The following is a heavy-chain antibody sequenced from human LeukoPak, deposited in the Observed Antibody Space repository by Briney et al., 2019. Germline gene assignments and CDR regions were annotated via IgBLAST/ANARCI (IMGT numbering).Heavy chain of an antibody. CDR2: IRNRVNNYAT. D-gene: IGHD3-22*01. Sequence: GGSLRLSCVGSGFIFSDYYRDWVRQAPGKGREWVGRIRNRVNNYATEYAASVNGRFAISRDDSTKSLFLRMNSLKIEDTAVYWCAARGYGHSSGHPVDYWAQGTLVTVSS. V-gene: IGHV3-72*01. CDR1: GFIFSDYY. J-gene: IGHJ4*02. CDR3: AARGYGHSSGHPVDY.